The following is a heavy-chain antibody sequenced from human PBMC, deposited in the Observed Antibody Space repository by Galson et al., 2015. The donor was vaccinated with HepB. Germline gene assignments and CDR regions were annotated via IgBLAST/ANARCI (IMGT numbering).Heavy chain of an antibody. CDR3: ARDGDISWAVFDY. CDR1: GFTFSGYW. Sequence: SLRLSCAASGFTFSGYWMSWVRRAPGKALEWVANIKQDGSEKYYLDSVKGRFTISRDNAKKSMSLQLSSLSAEDTAVYYCARDGDISWAVFDYWGQGTLVTVSS. J-gene: IGHJ4*02. V-gene: IGHV3-7*03. CDR2: IKQDGSEK. D-gene: IGHD2-21*02.